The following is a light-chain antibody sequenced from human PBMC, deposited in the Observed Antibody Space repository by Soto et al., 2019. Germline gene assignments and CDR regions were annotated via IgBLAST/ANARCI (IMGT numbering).Light chain of an antibody. V-gene: IGKV1-6*01. J-gene: IGKJ1*01. Sequence: AIQMTQSPSSLSASVGDRVTITCRASQDISDDVGWYQQTPGKAPKLLISGASRLQSGVPSKFSGSGSGAAFTLTISGLRPEDSATYYCLQNHNYPRTFGQGTKGE. CDR1: QDISDD. CDR3: LQNHNYPRT. CDR2: GAS.